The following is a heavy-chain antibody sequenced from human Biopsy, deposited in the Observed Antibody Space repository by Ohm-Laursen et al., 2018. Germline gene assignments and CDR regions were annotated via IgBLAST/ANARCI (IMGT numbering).Heavy chain of an antibody. D-gene: IGHD3-16*01. CDR1: RDSISNYY. CDR3: ARDSRGGHLNTTLITGKNLDS. V-gene: IGHV4-59*01. Sequence: SQTLSLTWTVSRDSISNYYWTWIRQPPGKGLEWIGYIYYTGSTNYNPSVKSRVTISVDTSKNQFSLKLNSVTAADTAVYFCARDSRGGHLNTTLITGKNLDSWGQGILVTVSS. CDR2: IYYTGST. J-gene: IGHJ4*02.